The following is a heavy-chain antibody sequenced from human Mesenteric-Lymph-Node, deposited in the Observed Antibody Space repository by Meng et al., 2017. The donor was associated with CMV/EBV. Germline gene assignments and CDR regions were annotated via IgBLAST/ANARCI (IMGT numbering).Heavy chain of an antibody. V-gene: IGHV3-30*02. CDR1: GYTFTSYG. Sequence: GESLKISCAASGYTFTSYGMHWVRQAPGKGLEWVAFIRYDGTNKDYADSVKGRFTISRDDSENTLYLQMNSLRPEDTAVYYCARSRGSGSLYYFDYWGQGTLVTVSS. CDR2: IRYDGTNK. CDR3: ARSRGSGSLYYFDY. J-gene: IGHJ4*02. D-gene: IGHD3-10*01.